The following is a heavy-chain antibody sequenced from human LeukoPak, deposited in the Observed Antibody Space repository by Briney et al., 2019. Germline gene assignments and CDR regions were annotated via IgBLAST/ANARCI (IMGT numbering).Heavy chain of an antibody. CDR1: GGSISSYY. CDR3: ARVFRAAAVDY. CDR2: IYHNGRT. V-gene: IGHV4-59*01. Sequence: SETLSLTCTDSGGSISSYYWSWIRQPPGKGLDWIGFIYHNGRTDYNPSLKSRVTISADTSKNQFSLRLSSVTAADTAVYYCARVFRAAAVDYWGQGTLVTVSS. D-gene: IGHD6-13*01. J-gene: IGHJ4*02.